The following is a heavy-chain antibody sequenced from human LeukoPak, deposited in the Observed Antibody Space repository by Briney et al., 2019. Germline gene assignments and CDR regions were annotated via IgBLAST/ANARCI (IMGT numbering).Heavy chain of an antibody. CDR1: GFTFSSYW. CDR3: ARGAYQGSSWDY. CDR2: INQDGSAK. Sequence: GGSLRLSCAASGFTFSSYWMSWVRQAPGKGLEWVANINQDGSAKYYVDSVKGRFTISRDNAKNSLYLQMNSLRAEDTAVYYCARGAYQGSSWDYWGQGTLVTVAS. J-gene: IGHJ4*02. V-gene: IGHV3-7*01. D-gene: IGHD6-13*01.